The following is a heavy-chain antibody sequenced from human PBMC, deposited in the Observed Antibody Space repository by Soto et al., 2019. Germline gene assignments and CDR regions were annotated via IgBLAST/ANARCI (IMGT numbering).Heavy chain of an antibody. Sequence: GASVKVSCKASGGTFSSYAISWVRQAPGQGLEWMGGIIPIFGTANYAQKFQGRVTITADESTSTAYMELSSLRSEDTAVYYCARPGGDTALYYYYGMDVWGQGTTVTVSS. CDR1: GGTFSSYA. V-gene: IGHV1-69*13. CDR2: IIPIFGTA. CDR3: ARPGGDTALYYYYGMDV. D-gene: IGHD5-18*01. J-gene: IGHJ6*02.